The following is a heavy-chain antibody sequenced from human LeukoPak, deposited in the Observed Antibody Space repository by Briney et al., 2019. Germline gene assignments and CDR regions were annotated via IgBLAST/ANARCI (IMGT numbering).Heavy chain of an antibody. CDR2: LYTSGRA. J-gene: IGHJ3*02. Sequence: PSETLSLTCTVSGGSISSFYWSWIRQPAGKGLEWIGRLYTSGRASYNPSLKSRVTISVDTSKNQFSLKLTSVIAADTALYYCARDKDFWSGGFDIWGQGTMVSVSS. CDR3: ARDKDFWSGGFDI. D-gene: IGHD3-3*01. V-gene: IGHV4-4*07. CDR1: GGSISSFY.